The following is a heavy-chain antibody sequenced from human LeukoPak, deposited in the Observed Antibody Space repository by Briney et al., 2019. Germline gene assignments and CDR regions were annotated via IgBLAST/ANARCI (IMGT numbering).Heavy chain of an antibody. V-gene: IGHV3-9*03. Sequence: ETGGSLRLSCAASGFTFDDYAMHWVRQAPGKVLEWVSGISWNSGSIGYADSVKGRFTISRDNAKNSLYLQMNSLRAEDMALYYCAKDSRSDIVATDLVLDYWGQGTLVTVSS. J-gene: IGHJ4*02. CDR1: GFTFDDYA. CDR3: AKDSRSDIVATDLVLDY. CDR2: ISWNSGSI. D-gene: IGHD5-12*01.